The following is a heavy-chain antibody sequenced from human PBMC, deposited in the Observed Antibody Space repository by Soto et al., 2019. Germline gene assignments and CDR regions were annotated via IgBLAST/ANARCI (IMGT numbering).Heavy chain of an antibody. J-gene: IGHJ4*02. CDR1: GGTFSRYA. CDR3: ARNYGHDCGGGNCYFYF. V-gene: IGHV1-69*01. Sequence: QVQLVQSGAEVKKPGSSVKVSCKASGGTFSRYAINWVRQAPGHGLEWMGGIIPLFGPANYAQKFQGRVTITADESASTAHMELRSLRSEDTAVYYCARNYGHDCGGGNCYFYFWGQGTLVTVSS. D-gene: IGHD2-15*01. CDR2: IIPLFGPA.